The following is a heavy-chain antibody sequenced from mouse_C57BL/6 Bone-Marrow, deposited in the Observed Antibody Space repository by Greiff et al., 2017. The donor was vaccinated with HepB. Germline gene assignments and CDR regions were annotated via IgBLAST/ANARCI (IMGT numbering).Heavy chain of an antibody. CDR1: GFTSISYP. CDR2: ISDGGSYT. CDR3: ARDQRSEMDY. D-gene: IGHD1-3*01. V-gene: IGHV5-4*01. Sequence: EVKVEESGGGLVKPGGSLKLSCAASGFTSISYPCSWFRQPPERRLEGVATISDGGSYTYYPDNVKGRFTISRDNAKNNLYLQMSHLKSEDTAMYYCARDQRSEMDYWGQGTSVTVSS. J-gene: IGHJ4*01.